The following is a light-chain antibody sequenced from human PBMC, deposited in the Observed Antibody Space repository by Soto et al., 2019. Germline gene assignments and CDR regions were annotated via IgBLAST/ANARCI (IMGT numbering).Light chain of an antibody. CDR2: DVT. CDR1: NSDVGDSDY. J-gene: IGLJ3*02. CDR3: CSYAGSYTWV. V-gene: IGLV2-11*01. Sequence: QSVLTQPRSLSASPGQSVTISCTGANSDVGDSDYLSWYQQHPGTAPKLMIYDVTKRPSGVPDRFFGSKSGNTASLTISGIQAEDEADYFCCSYAGSYTWVFGGGTKLTVL.